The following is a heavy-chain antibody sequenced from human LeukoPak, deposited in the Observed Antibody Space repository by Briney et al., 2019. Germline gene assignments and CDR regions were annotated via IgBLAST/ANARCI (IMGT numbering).Heavy chain of an antibody. CDR1: GYSFTDYY. D-gene: IGHD2-21*01. CDR3: ARADRLHGGPYLIGP. CDR2: INPNSGGT. Sequence: GASVKLSRTTSGYSFTDYYMHWVSQAPGQGLEWMGWINPNSGGTSSAQTFQGRFTMTRDTPITTVYMEVSWLTSDDTAIYYCARADRLHGGPYLIGPWGQGTLVTVSS. J-gene: IGHJ5*02. V-gene: IGHV1-2*02.